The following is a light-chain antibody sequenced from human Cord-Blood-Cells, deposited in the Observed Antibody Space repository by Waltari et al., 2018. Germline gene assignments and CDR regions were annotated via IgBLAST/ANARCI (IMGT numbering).Light chain of an antibody. CDR1: RSDVGSYNL. V-gene: IGLV2-23*01. CDR3: CSHAGSSTWV. Sequence: QSALTQPASVSGSPGQSITISCTGTRSDVGSYNLVSWYQQHPGKAPKLMIYEGSKRPSGVSNRFSGSKSGNTASLTISGLQAEDEADYYCCSHAGSSTWVFGGGTKLTVL. J-gene: IGLJ3*02. CDR2: EGS.